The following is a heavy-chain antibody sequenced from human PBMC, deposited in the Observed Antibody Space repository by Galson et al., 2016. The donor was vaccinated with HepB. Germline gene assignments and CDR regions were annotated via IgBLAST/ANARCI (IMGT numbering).Heavy chain of an antibody. CDR3: AREGEGYCSSNSCYNWFDS. J-gene: IGHJ5*01. CDR1: GDTFSTYT. CDR2: IIPIFDTT. V-gene: IGHV1-69*08. D-gene: IGHD2-2*01. Sequence: SVKVSCKASGDTFSTYTINWVRQAPGQGLEWMGRIIPIFDTTNYAQKFQARVTITADKSTSTAYMELSSLRSEDTAVYYCAREGEGYCSSNSCYNWFDSWGQGTLVTVSS.